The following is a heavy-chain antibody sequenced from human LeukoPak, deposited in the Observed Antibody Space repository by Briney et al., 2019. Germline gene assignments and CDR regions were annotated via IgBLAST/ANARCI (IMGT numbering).Heavy chain of an antibody. CDR2: MNPNSGNT. CDR3: ARASTTEMATTSDY. J-gene: IGHJ4*02. Sequence: ASVKVSCKASGYTFTSYDINWVRQATGQGLEWMGWMNPNSGNTGYAQKFQGRVTITADESTSTAYMELSSLRSEDTAVYYCARASTTEMATTSDYWGQGTLVTVSS. D-gene: IGHD5-24*01. V-gene: IGHV1-8*01. CDR1: GYTFTSYD.